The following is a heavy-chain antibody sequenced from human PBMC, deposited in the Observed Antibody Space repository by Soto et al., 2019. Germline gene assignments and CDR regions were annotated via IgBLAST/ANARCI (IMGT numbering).Heavy chain of an antibody. CDR2: IIPIFGTA. CDR3: ATHSSPRGVVVFNGDP. CDR1: GGTFSSYA. Sequence: QVQLVQSGAEVKKPGSSVKVSCKASGGTFSSYAISWVRQAPGQGLECMGGIIPIFGTANYAQKFQGRATITADESTRTAYMELSSLRSEDTAVYYCATHSSPRGVVVFNGDPWGQGTLVTVSS. D-gene: IGHD2-15*01. J-gene: IGHJ5*02. V-gene: IGHV1-69*01.